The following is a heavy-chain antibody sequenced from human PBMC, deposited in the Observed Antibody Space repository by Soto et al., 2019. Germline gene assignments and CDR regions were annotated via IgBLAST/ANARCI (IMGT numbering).Heavy chain of an antibody. D-gene: IGHD6-6*01. CDR3: ARDPITSIPARPHAFDI. CDR1: GDSVSSNSAA. V-gene: IGHV6-1*01. J-gene: IGHJ3*02. Sequence: SQTLSLTCAISGDSVSSNSAAWNWIRQSPSRGLEWLGRTYYRSKWYNDYAVSVKSRITINPDTSKNQFSLQLNSVTPEDTAVYYCARDPITSIPARPHAFDIWGQGKMVTVSS. CDR2: TYYRSKWYN.